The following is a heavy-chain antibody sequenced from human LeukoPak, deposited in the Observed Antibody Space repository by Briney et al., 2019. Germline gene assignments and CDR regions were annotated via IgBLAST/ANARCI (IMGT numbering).Heavy chain of an antibody. Sequence: AGGSLRLSCAASGFTVSSNYMSWVRQAPGKGLEWVSVIYSGGSTYYADSVKGRFTISRDNAKNSLYLQMNSLRADDTALYYCAKGYYDSSPQTPFDYWGQGTLVTVSS. CDR3: AKGYYDSSPQTPFDY. CDR2: IYSGGST. D-gene: IGHD3-22*01. V-gene: IGHV3-53*01. CDR1: GFTVSSNY. J-gene: IGHJ4*02.